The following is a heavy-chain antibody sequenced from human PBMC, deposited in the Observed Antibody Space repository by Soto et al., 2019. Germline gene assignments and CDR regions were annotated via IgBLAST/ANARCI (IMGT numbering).Heavy chain of an antibody. CDR1: GFTFISYW. Sequence: SGGSLRLSCAASGFTFISYWMHWVRQAPGKGLVWVSRINSDGSSTNYADFVKGRFAISRDNAKNTLYLQMNSLRVEDTAVYYCSRVGGSTWHWGQGTLVTVSS. CDR3: SRVGGSTWH. J-gene: IGHJ4*02. CDR2: INSDGSST. V-gene: IGHV3-74*01. D-gene: IGHD1-26*01.